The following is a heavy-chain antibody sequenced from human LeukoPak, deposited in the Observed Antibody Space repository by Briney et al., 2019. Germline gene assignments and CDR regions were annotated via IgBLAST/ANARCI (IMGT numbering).Heavy chain of an antibody. CDR2: ISWNSGSI. J-gene: IGHJ5*02. CDR3: VKDIGSGWFNWFDP. CDR1: GFTFDDYA. V-gene: IGHV3-9*01. Sequence: GGSLRLSCAASGFTFDDYAMHWVRQAPGKGLDWVSGISWNSGSIAYADSVKGRFTISRDNAKNSLYLQMNSLRAEDTALYYCVKDIGSGWFNWFDPWGQGTLVTVSS. D-gene: IGHD2-15*01.